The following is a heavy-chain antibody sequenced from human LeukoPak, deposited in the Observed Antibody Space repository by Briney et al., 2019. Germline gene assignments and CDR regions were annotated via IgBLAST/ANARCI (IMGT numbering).Heavy chain of an antibody. J-gene: IGHJ6*02. Sequence: GGSLRLSCAASGFTFSKAWMSWVRQAPGKGLEWVGRIKSKTDGGTTDYAAPVKGRFTISRDDSKNTLYLQMNSLKTDDTAVYYCTTEGVIAAATYGMDVWGQGTTVTVSS. CDR2: IKSKTDGGTT. D-gene: IGHD6-13*01. CDR1: GFTFSKAW. V-gene: IGHV3-15*01. CDR3: TTEGVIAAATYGMDV.